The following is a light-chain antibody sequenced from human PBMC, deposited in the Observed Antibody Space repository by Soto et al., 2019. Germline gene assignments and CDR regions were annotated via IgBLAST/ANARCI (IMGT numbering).Light chain of an antibody. V-gene: IGKV1-39*01. CDR2: AAS. J-gene: IGKJ1*01. Sequence: DIQMTQSPSSLSASLADRLRMTCRGSQTISTYLSWYQEKAGKAPKLLIFAASSLQSGVPSRFSGSGSGTDFTLTISSLQTDDLATYYCQQVYSTPWTFGKGTKVDIK. CDR3: QQVYSTPWT. CDR1: QTISTY.